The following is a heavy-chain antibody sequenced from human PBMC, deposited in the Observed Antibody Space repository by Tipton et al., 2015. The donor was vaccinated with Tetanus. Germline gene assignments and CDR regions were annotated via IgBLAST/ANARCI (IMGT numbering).Heavy chain of an antibody. V-gene: IGHV1-69*01. CDR1: GGTFTNYA. D-gene: IGHD2-21*01. J-gene: IGHJ4*02. CDR3: ARAPNGISRADDY. Sequence: QSGAEVKKPGSSVKDSCKASGGTFTNYALSWVRQAPGQGLEWVGGITPIFGTTNSAPKFQGRVTITADESTNTAYMELSSLRSEDPAVYYCARAPNGISRADDYWGRGTQITVSS. CDR2: ITPIFGTT.